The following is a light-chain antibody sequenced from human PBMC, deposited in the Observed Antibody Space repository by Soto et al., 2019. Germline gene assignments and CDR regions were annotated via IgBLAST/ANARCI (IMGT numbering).Light chain of an antibody. CDR2: DVT. CDR3: CSYAGSYTYV. Sequence: QSALTQPRSVSGSPGQSVTICCTGTGSDGGGHNYVSWYQQHPGKAPQLMIYDVTKRPSGVPDRFSGSKSGSTASLTISGLQAEDEADYYCCSYAGSYTYVFGTGTKVTVL. V-gene: IGLV2-11*01. J-gene: IGLJ1*01. CDR1: GSDGGGHNY.